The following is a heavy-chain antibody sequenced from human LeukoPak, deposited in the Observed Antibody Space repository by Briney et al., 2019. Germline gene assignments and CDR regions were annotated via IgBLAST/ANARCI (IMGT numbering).Heavy chain of an antibody. V-gene: IGHV1-69*13. CDR3: ASDTITMVRGVIITEYYYYGMDV. Sequence: SVKVSCKASGGTFSSYAISWVRQAPGQGLEWMGGIIPIFGTANYAQKFQGRVTITADGSTSTAYMELSSLRSEDTAVYYCASDTITMVRGVIITEYYYYGMDVWGQGTTVTVSS. D-gene: IGHD3-10*01. J-gene: IGHJ6*02. CDR1: GGTFSSYA. CDR2: IIPIFGTA.